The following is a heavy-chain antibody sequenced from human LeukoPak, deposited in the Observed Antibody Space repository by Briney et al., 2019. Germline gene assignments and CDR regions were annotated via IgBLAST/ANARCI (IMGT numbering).Heavy chain of an antibody. Sequence: KPGGSLRLSCAASGFTFSTYSMNWVRQAPGKGLECVSCISSSSNYIYYADSVKGRFTISRDNAKNSLYLQMNSLRAEDTAVYYCARDLYGSGIVIDYWGQGTLVTVSS. CDR3: ARDLYGSGIVIDY. CDR1: GFTFSTYS. D-gene: IGHD3-10*01. J-gene: IGHJ4*02. V-gene: IGHV3-21*01. CDR2: ISSSSNYI.